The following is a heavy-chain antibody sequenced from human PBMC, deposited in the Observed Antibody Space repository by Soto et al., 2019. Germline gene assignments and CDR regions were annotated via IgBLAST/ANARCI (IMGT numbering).Heavy chain of an antibody. J-gene: IGHJ5*02. CDR3: AKWPVGASRNWFDP. V-gene: IGHV5-51*01. CDR1: GYSFTSNW. D-gene: IGHD1-26*01. Sequence: PGESLKIYSRGSGYSFTSNWIGWVRQMPGKGLEWMGIIHPGDSNTRYSPSFQGQVTISADKSISTAYLQWSSLKASDTAMYYCAKWPVGASRNWFDPWGQGTLVTVSS. CDR2: IHPGDSNT.